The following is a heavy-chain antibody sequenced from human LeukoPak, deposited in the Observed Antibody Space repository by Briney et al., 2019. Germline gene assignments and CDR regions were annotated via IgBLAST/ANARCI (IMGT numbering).Heavy chain of an antibody. CDR3: ARALPGGPVVVVSSLWFDS. V-gene: IGHV3-23*01. CDR2: ISGSGDST. Sequence: PGGSLRLSCAASGFTFSNYVMSWVRQAPGKGLEWVSLISGSGDSTYYADSVKGRFTISRANAKNSLYLQMNSLRAEDTAVYYCARALPGGPVVVVSSLWFDSWGQGNLVTVSS. D-gene: IGHD2-2*01. CDR1: GFTFSNYV. J-gene: IGHJ5*01.